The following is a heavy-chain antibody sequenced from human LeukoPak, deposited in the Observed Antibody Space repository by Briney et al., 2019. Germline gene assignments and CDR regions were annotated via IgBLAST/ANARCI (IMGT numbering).Heavy chain of an antibody. CDR3: AGGIYDILTGYPEYFDY. CDR2: ISAYNGNT. V-gene: IGHV1-18*01. Sequence: ASVKVSCKASGYTFTSYGISWVRQAPGQGLEWMGWISAYNGNTNYAQKLQGRVTMTTDTSTSTAYMELRSLRSDDTAAYYCAGGIYDILTGYPEYFDYWGQGTLVTVPS. J-gene: IGHJ4*02. CDR1: GYTFTSYG. D-gene: IGHD3-9*01.